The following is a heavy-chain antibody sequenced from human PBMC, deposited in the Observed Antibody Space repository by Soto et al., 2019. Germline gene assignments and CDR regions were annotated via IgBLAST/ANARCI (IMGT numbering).Heavy chain of an antibody. Sequence: PGESLKISCKGFGSSFTNYWIGWVRQMPGKGLEWMGIIYPGDSDTRYSPSFQGQVTISADKSISTAYLQWSSLRSEDTAVYYCARDSYYGSGSYSYYGMAVRGQGTTVTVSS. V-gene: IGHV5-51*01. D-gene: IGHD3-10*01. CDR2: IYPGDSDT. CDR3: ARDSYYGSGSYSYYGMAV. CDR1: GSSFTNYW. J-gene: IGHJ6*02.